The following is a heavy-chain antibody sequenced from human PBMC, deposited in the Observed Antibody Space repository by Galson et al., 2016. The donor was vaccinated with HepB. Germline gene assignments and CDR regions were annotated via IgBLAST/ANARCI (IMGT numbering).Heavy chain of an antibody. CDR1: GFTFSRSG. Sequence: SLRLSCAGSGFTFSRSGLNWVRQAPGKGLQWVSYISSSVSTIYYADSVMGRFTISRDNAKNSVYLQMLSLRDEDTAVYYCARELVRSSFDLWGQGTMVTVSS. CDR2: ISSSVSTI. V-gene: IGHV3-48*02. D-gene: IGHD3-10*01. CDR3: ARELVRSSFDL. J-gene: IGHJ3*01.